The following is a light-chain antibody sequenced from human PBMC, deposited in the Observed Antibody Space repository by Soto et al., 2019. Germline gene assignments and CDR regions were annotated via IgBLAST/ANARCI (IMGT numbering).Light chain of an antibody. CDR2: DVS. J-gene: IGLJ2*01. V-gene: IGLV2-14*01. Sequence: QSALTQPASVSASPGQSITISCAGTPSDIGGYNYVSWYQQHPGKAPKLMIYDVSNRPSGVSNRFSGSKSGNTASLTISGLQAEDEADCYCSSYSSSSTLVVFGGGTKLTVL. CDR1: PSDIGGYNY. CDR3: SSYSSSSTLVV.